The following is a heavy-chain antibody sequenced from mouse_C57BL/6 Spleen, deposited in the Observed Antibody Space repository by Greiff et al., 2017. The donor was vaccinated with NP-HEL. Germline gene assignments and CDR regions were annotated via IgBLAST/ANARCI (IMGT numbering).Heavy chain of an antibody. D-gene: IGHD1-1*01. CDR2: ISSGSSTI. CDR3: SRTYYYGSSPYWYFDV. CDR1: GFTFSDYG. V-gene: IGHV5-17*01. J-gene: IGHJ1*03. Sequence: EVKLMESGGGLVKPGGSLKLSCAASGFTFSDYGMHWVRQAPEKGLEWVAYISSGSSTIYYADTVKGRFTISRDNAKNTLFLQMTSLRSEDTAMYYWSRTYYYGSSPYWYFDVWGTGTTVTVSS.